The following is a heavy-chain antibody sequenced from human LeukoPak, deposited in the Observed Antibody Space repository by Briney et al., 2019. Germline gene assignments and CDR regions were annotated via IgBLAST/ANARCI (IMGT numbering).Heavy chain of an antibody. Sequence: PGGSLRLSCAASVFTFSSYSMNWVRQAPGKGLEWVSSISSSSSYIYYADSVKGRFTISRDNAKSSLYLQMNSLRAEDTAVYYCATTLVGVTNIVYWGQGTLVTVSS. V-gene: IGHV3-21*01. J-gene: IGHJ4*02. D-gene: IGHD1-26*01. CDR2: ISSSSSYI. CDR3: ATTLVGVTNIVY. CDR1: VFTFSSYS.